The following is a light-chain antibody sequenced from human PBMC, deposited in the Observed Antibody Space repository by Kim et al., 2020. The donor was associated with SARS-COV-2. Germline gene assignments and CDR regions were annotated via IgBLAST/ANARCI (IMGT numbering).Light chain of an antibody. CDR3: QQCDGVPYT. J-gene: IGKJ2*01. CDR2: TS. V-gene: IGKV1-33*01. Sequence: DIQMTQSPSSLSASVGDRVTITCQASQDIANFLIWYQQKPGKAHTSSFETGVPSRFSGSGSGTHFTLTINNLQAEDVATYYCQQCDGVPYTFGQGTKLEI. CDR1: QDIANF.